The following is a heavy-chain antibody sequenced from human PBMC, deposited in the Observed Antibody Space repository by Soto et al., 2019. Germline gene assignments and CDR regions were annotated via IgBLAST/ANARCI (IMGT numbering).Heavy chain of an antibody. Sequence: SETLSLTCTVSGDSISSSSYYWGWIRQPPGKGLEWIGSIYYSGSTYYNPSLKSRVTISVDTSKNHFSLKLSSVTAADTAVYYCTRLSPFPYWGQGTLVTVSS. CDR2: IYYSGST. CDR3: TRLSPFPY. J-gene: IGHJ4*02. CDR1: GDSISSSSYY. V-gene: IGHV4-39*02.